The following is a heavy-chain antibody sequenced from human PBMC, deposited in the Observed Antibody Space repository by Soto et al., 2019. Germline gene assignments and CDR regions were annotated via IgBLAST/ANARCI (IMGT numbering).Heavy chain of an antibody. Sequence: QTMSHTCTVSVVSSDSRRADWGWIRQAPGGELYWMGSVDCSGNTHDNPSLQSRVSISVDTSRNQSSLNLISVSAADTAVYFGERQTLGTGYGQRGLYFDHWGQGTLGTGS. CDR1: VVSSDSRRAD. CDR3: ERQTLGTGYGQRGLYFDH. V-gene: IGHV4-39*01. J-gene: IGHJ4*02. D-gene: IGHD1-1*01. CDR2: VDCSGNT.